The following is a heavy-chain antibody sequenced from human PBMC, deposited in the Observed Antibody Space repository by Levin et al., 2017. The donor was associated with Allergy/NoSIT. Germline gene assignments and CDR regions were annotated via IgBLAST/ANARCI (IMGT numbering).Heavy chain of an antibody. J-gene: IGHJ4*02. D-gene: IGHD5-24*01. V-gene: IGHV3-7*01. CDR2: INYNGSEK. CDR1: GFTFSKYW. CDR3: TRDRGGSD. Sequence: SGGSLRLSCVASGFTFSKYWMSWVRQAPGKGLEWVGNINYNGSEKYYADSVEGRFTISRDNAKNSVYLQMNSLRVEDTAVYYCTRDRGGSDWGQGTLVAVSS.